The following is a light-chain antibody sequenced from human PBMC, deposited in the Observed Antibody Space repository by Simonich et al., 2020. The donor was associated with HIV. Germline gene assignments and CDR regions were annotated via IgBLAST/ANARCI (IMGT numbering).Light chain of an antibody. Sequence: DIQLTQSPSFLSASVGDRVTITCRASQGISSWLAWYQQKPGKVPKLLIYKASSLESGVPSRFSGSGSGTEFTLTISSLQPDDFATYYCQQYNSYPWTFGQGTKVEIK. CDR1: QGISSW. V-gene: IGKV1-5*03. J-gene: IGKJ1*01. CDR3: QQYNSYPWT. CDR2: KAS.